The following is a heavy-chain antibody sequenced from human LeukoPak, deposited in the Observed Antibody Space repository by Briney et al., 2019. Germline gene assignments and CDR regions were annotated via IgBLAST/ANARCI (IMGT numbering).Heavy chain of an antibody. D-gene: IGHD3-10*01. J-gene: IGHJ6*03. CDR2: INPNSGGT. CDR3: ASRDMVWGVITNYYYYMDV. Sequence: ASVKASCKASGYTFTGYYMHWVRRAPGQGLEWMGWINPNSGGTNYAQKFQGRVTMTRDTSISTAYMELSRLRSDDTAVYYCASRDMVWGVITNYYYYMDVWGKGTTVTVSS. V-gene: IGHV1-2*02. CDR1: GYTFTGYY.